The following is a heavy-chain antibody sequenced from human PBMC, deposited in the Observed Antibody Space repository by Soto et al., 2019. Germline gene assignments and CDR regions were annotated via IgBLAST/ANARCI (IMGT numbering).Heavy chain of an antibody. CDR1: GGSISSSNW. D-gene: IGHD3-22*01. V-gene: IGHV4-4*02. J-gene: IGHJ4*02. CDR2: IYYSGST. CDR3: ARDLDYYDSRAFDY. Sequence: PSETLSLTCAVSGGSISSSNWWSWVRQPPGKGLEWIGYIYYSGSTYYNPSLKSRVTISVDTSKNQFSLKLSSVTAADTAVYYCARDLDYYDSRAFDYWGQGTLVTVSS.